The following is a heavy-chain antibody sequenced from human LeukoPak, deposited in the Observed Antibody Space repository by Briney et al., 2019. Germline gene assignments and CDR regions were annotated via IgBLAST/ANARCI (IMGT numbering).Heavy chain of an antibody. J-gene: IGHJ4*02. CDR2: ISYGGSNK. D-gene: IGHD3-10*01. CDR1: GFTFSSYG. V-gene: IGHV3-30*18. CDR3: AKEVRRAYYGSGRRLDY. Sequence: GGSLRLSCAASGFTFSSYGMHWVRQAPGKGLEWVAVISYGGSNKYYADSVKGRFTISRDNSKNTLYLQMNSLGAEDTAVYYCAKEVRRAYYGSGRRLDYWGQGTLVTVSS.